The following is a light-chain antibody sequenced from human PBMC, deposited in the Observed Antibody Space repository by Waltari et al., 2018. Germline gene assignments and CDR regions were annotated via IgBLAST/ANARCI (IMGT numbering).Light chain of an antibody. V-gene: IGKV3-20*01. CDR3: QEYGTSRT. Sequence: EIELTQSPGTLSLSPGERATLSCRASQSVSSSYLAWYQQKPGQAPRLLIHGAYYRATGIPDRFSGSGSGTDFTLTISRLEPEDFAVYYCQEYGTSRTFGQGTKVEIK. CDR1: QSVSSSY. J-gene: IGKJ1*01. CDR2: GAY.